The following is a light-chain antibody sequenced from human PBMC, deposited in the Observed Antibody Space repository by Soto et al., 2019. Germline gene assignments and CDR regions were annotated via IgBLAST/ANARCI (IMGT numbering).Light chain of an antibody. Sequence: QSVLTQPPSVSAAPGQKVTISCSGRSSNIGGNSVSWYQQLPGTAPTLLIYDDNTRPSGIPDRFPGSKAGTSATLGITGFQTGDEADYYCGSWDSSLSAYVFGTGTKVT. CDR2: DDN. CDR3: GSWDSSLSAYV. CDR1: SSNIGGNS. V-gene: IGLV1-51*01. J-gene: IGLJ1*01.